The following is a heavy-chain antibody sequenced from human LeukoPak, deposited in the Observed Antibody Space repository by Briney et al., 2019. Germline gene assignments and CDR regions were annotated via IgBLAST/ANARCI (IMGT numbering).Heavy chain of an antibody. CDR2: IYYNGDT. D-gene: IGHD7-27*01. J-gene: IGHJ3*02. Sequence: SETLSLTCTVSSGSISSTTYYWAWIRQPPGKGLEWIGSIYYNGDTYYNPSLKSRVIISADTSKNQFSLKLTSVTAADTAVYYCARGTWTTGDRHHDAFDIWGQGTMVTVSS. V-gene: IGHV4-39*07. CDR1: SGSISSTTYY. CDR3: ARGTWTTGDRHHDAFDI.